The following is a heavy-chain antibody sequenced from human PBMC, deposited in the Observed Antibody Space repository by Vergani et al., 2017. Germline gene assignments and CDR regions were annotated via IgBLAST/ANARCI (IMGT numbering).Heavy chain of an antibody. V-gene: IGHV3-30*03. D-gene: IGHD1-1*01. CDR2: LSYDGNKK. CDR3: ARDFLTRVTTLDYYYMGV. Sequence: VQLMESGGGWAQPGGSLRLSCAAAGFPFSDYGVHWVRQAPGQGLEWVSVLSYDGNKKNYADSVKGRFTISRDNSKNTLYLEMNDLRAEDTAVYYCARDFLTRVTTLDYYYMGVWGKGTTVTVSS. J-gene: IGHJ6*03. CDR1: GFPFSDYG.